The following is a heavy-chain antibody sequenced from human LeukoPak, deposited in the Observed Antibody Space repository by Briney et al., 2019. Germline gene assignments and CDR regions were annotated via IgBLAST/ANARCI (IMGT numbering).Heavy chain of an antibody. Sequence: RPGGSLRLSCAASGFTYDDYGMSWVRHAPGKGLEWVSGINWNGGSTGYADSVKGRFTISRDNAKNSLYLQMNSLRAEDTALYYCARDDSSITGTKRHWGQGTLVTVSS. CDR1: GFTYDDYG. D-gene: IGHD1-7*01. CDR3: ARDDSSITGTKRH. CDR2: INWNGGST. V-gene: IGHV3-20*04. J-gene: IGHJ4*02.